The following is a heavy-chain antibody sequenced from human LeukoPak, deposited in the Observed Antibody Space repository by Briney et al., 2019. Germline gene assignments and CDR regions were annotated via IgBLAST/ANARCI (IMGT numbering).Heavy chain of an antibody. Sequence: ASVKVSCKASGYTFTSFGISWVRQAPGQGLEWMGWNSAYNGNTNYAQKFQGRVTMTTDTSTGTAYMEVRSLRSDDTAVYYCTRDLGVDTTMIFFDYWGQGSLVTVSS. CDR2: NSAYNGNT. D-gene: IGHD5-18*01. J-gene: IGHJ4*02. V-gene: IGHV1-18*01. CDR1: GYTFTSFG. CDR3: TRDLGVDTTMIFFDY.